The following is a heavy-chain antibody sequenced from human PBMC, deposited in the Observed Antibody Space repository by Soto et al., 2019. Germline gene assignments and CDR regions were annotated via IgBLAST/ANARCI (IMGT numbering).Heavy chain of an antibody. D-gene: IGHD3-22*01. Sequence: ASVKVSCKASGYTFTSYDINWVRQATGQGLEWMGWMNPNSGNTGYAQKFQGRVTMTRNTSISTAYMELSSLRSEDTAVYYCARYDYDNNIYSIDYWGQGALVTVSS. CDR2: MNPNSGNT. J-gene: IGHJ4*02. CDR3: ARYDYDNNIYSIDY. V-gene: IGHV1-8*01. CDR1: GYTFTSYD.